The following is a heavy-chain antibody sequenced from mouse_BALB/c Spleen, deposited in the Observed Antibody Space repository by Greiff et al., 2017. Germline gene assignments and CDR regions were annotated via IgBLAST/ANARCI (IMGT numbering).Heavy chain of an antibody. CDR2: INPSNGGT. Sequence: QVQLKQPGAELVKPGASVKLSCKASGYTFTSYYMYWVKQRPGQGLEWIGGINPSNGGTNFNEKFKSKATLTVDKSSSTAYMQLSSLTSEDSAVYYCTRAYYDYDGSPPWFAYWGQGTLVTVSA. CDR3: TRAYYDYDGSPPWFAY. J-gene: IGHJ3*01. V-gene: IGHV1S81*02. D-gene: IGHD2-4*01. CDR1: GYTFTSYY.